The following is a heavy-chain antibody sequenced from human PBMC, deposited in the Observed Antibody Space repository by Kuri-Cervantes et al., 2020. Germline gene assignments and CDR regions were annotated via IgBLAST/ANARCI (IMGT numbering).Heavy chain of an antibody. CDR1: CYTFTSYG. V-gene: IGHV1-18*01. CDR2: ISAYNGNT. CDR3: ARGMGENYYDSSGYYDY. Sequence: ASVKVSCKASCYTFTSYGISWVRQAPGQGLEWMRWISAYNGNTNYAQKLQGRVTMTTDTSTSTAYMELRSLRSDDTAVYYCARGMGENYYDSSGYYDYWGQGTLVTVSS. J-gene: IGHJ4*02. D-gene: IGHD3-22*01.